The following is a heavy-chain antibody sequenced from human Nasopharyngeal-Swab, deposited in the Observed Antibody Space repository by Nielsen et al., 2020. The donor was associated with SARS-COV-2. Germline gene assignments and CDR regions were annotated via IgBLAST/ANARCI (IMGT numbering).Heavy chain of an antibody. D-gene: IGHD3-9*01. CDR3: ARAGPLRYFDWLHNWFDP. Sequence: SETLSTCTVSGGSISSGDYYWSWIRQPPGKGLEWIGYIYYSGSTYYNPSLKSRVTISVDTSKNQFSLKLSSVTAADTAVYYCARAGPLRYFDWLHNWFDPWGQGTLVTVSS. CDR1: GGSISSGDYY. J-gene: IGHJ5*02. V-gene: IGHV4-30-4*01. CDR2: IYYSGST.